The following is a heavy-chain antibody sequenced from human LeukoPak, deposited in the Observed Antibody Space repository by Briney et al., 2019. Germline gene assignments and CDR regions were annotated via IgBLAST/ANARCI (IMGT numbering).Heavy chain of an antibody. CDR2: IYYSGST. CDR3: ARAHIGQDMDV. D-gene: IGHD2-21*01. J-gene: IGHJ6*03. CDR1: GGSISRYY. V-gene: IGHV4-59*01. Sequence: SETLSLTCTVSGGSISRYYWSWIGQPPGKGLEWIGYIYYSGSTNYNPSLKSRVTISVDTSKNQFSLKLSSVTAADTAVYYCARAHIGQDMDVWGKGTTVTVSS.